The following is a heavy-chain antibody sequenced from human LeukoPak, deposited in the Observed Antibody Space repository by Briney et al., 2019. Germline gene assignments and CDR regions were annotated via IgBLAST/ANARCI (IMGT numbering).Heavy chain of an antibody. J-gene: IGHJ4*02. V-gene: IGHV4-59*01. CDR1: SGSISGYY. Sequence: SETLSLTCSVSSGSISGYYWNWIRQPPGKGLEWIGQIFYSGSTTYNPSLKSPVTISVDTSKNQFSLKVRSVTAADTAVYYCARGSPLMAGIYNFDYWGQGRLVTVSS. CDR2: IFYSGST. D-gene: IGHD6-19*01. CDR3: ARGSPLMAGIYNFDY.